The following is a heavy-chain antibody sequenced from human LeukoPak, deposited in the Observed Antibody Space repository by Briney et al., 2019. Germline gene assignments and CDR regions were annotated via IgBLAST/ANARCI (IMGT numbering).Heavy chain of an antibody. CDR2: INPNSGGT. CDR1: GYTFTGYY. D-gene: IGHD1-26*01. J-gene: IGHJ4*02. CDR3: AREPRAGGRKGFDY. Sequence: ASVKVSCKASGYTFTGYYMHWVRQAPGQGLEWMGRINPNSGGTNYAQKFQGRVTMTRDTSISTAYMELSSLRSEDTAVYYCAREPRAGGRKGFDYWGQGTLVTVSS. V-gene: IGHV1-2*06.